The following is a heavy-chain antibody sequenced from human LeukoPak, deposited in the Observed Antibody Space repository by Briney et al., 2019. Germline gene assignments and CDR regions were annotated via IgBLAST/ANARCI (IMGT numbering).Heavy chain of an antibody. CDR3: ARVDYDSSGYYSSYYYFDY. J-gene: IGHJ4*02. V-gene: IGHV3-66*01. CDR2: IYSGGST. Sequence: GSLRLSRVGSDFTFANYAMTWVRLTPGKGLEWVSVIYSGGSTYYADSVKGRFTISRDNSKNTLYLQMNSLRAEDTAVYYCARVDYDSSGYYSSYYYFDYWGQGTLVTVSS. D-gene: IGHD3-22*01. CDR1: DFTFANYA.